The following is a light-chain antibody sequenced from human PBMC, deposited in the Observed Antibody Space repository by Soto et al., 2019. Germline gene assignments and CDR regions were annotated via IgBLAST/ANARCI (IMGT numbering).Light chain of an antibody. CDR1: QSISRG. V-gene: IGKV1-5*01. Sequence: DIQITQSPSTLSSSALDRFTITFRASQSISRGLAWYQQKPGKAPNVLIYDASTLESGVPSRFSASGSGTEFTLTISSLHPDDFATYYCQEYNNYWTFGQGTKVDIK. J-gene: IGKJ1*01. CDR2: DAS. CDR3: QEYNNYWT.